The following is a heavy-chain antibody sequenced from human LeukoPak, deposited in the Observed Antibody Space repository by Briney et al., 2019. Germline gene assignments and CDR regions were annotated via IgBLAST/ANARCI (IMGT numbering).Heavy chain of an antibody. D-gene: IGHD3-22*01. CDR3: ARDSYYYDSSGYYRFDY. J-gene: IGHJ4*02. Sequence: RPSETLSLTCTVSGGSINGYYWSWIRQPPGKGLEWIGEINHSGSTNYNPSLKSRVTMSVDTSKNQFSLKLSSVTAADTAVYYCARDSYYYDSSGYYRFDYWGQGTLVTVSS. CDR1: GGSINGYY. V-gene: IGHV4-34*01. CDR2: INHSGST.